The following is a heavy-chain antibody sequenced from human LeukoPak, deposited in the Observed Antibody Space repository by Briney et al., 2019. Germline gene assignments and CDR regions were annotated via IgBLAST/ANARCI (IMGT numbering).Heavy chain of an antibody. D-gene: IGHD3-9*01. CDR2: ISGSGGST. Sequence: GGSLRLSCAASGFTFSSYAMSWVRQAPGKGLEWVSAISGSGGSTYYADSVKGRFTISRDNSKNTLYLQMNSLRAEDTAVYYCAKAQGDFDWLVIQMGYWGQGTLVTVSS. CDR1: GFTFSSYA. J-gene: IGHJ4*02. V-gene: IGHV3-23*01. CDR3: AKAQGDFDWLVIQMGY.